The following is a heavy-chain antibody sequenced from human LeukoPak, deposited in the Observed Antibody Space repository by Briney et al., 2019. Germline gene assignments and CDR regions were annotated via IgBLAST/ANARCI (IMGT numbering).Heavy chain of an antibody. CDR1: GFTVSSNY. D-gene: IGHD6-6*01. J-gene: IGHJ6*02. CDR3: TTARRSYGMDV. CDR2: IYSGGST. Sequence: PGGPLRLSCAASGFTVSSNYMSWVRQAPGKGLEWVSVIYSGGSTYYADSVKGRFTISRDNSKNTLYLQMNSLRAEDTAVYYCTTARRSYGMDVWGQGTTVTVSS. V-gene: IGHV3-53*01.